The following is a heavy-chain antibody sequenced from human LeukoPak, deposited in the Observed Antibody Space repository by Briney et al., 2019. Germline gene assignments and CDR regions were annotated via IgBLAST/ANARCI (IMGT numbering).Heavy chain of an antibody. J-gene: IGHJ6*02. D-gene: IGHD3-10*02. CDR3: ARDGAHLFNRRYYYNGMDV. CDR2: INTNTGNP. Sequence: ASVKVSCKASGYTLSSYAMNWVRLAPGQGLEWMGWINTNTGNPTYAQGFTGRFVFSLDTSVSTAYLQISSLKAEDTAVYYCARDGAHLFNRRYYYNGMDVWGQGTTVTVSS. V-gene: IGHV7-4-1*02. CDR1: GYTLSSYA.